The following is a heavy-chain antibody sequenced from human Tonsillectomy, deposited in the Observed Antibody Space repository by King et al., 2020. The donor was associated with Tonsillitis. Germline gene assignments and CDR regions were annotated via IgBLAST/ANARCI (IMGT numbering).Heavy chain of an antibody. CDR1: GFTFSSYA. D-gene: IGHD2-15*01. CDR2: ISYDGSNK. Sequence: QLVQSGGGVVQPGRSLRLSCAASGFTFSSYAMHWVRQAPGKGLEWVAVISYDGSNKYFADSVKGRFTISRDNSKNTLYLQMNSLRAEDTAVYYCARDGWWKQTNYYYYGMDVWGQGTTVTVSS. J-gene: IGHJ6*02. V-gene: IGHV3-30-3*01. CDR3: ARDGWWKQTNYYYYGMDV.